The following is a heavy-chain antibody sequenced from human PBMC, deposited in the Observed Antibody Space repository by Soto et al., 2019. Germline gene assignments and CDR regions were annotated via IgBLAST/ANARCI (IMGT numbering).Heavy chain of an antibody. CDR1: GLTISGKKY. CDR3: ARLPKGSTVTS. CDR2: ITSDGGVT. Sequence: DVQLVESGGGLIQPGESLRLSCAAFGLTISGKKYVAWVRQAPGKGLEWVSYITSDGGVTYYADSVKGRFSVSRDNDKKSLFLQMNSLRDEDTAVYYCARLPKGSTVTSWGQGTLVTVSS. V-gene: IGHV3-48*02. J-gene: IGHJ4*02. D-gene: IGHD4-17*01.